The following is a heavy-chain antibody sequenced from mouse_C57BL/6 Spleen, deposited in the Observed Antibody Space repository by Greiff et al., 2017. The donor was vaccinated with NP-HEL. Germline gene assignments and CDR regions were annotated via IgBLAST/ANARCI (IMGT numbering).Heavy chain of an antibody. J-gene: IGHJ2*01. CDR1: GFTFSDYG. Sequence: EVQGVESGGGLVKPGGSLKLSCAASGFTFSDYGMHWVRQAPEKGLEWVAYISSGSSTIYYADTVKGRFTISRDNAKNTLFLQMTSLRSEDTAMYYCARNYGNYGGYYFDYWGQGTTLTVSS. CDR2: ISSGSSTI. CDR3: ARNYGNYGGYYFDY. V-gene: IGHV5-17*01. D-gene: IGHD2-1*01.